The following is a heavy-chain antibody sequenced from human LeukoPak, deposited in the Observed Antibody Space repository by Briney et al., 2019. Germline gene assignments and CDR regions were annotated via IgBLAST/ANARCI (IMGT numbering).Heavy chain of an antibody. D-gene: IGHD3-3*01. J-gene: IGHJ6*02. V-gene: IGHV1-18*01. CDR3: ARDYDFWSGYPYYYYYGMDV. Sequence: ASVKVSCKASGYTFTSYGISWVRPAPGQGLAWMGWISAYNGNTNYAQKLQGRVTMTTDTSTSTAYMELRSLRSDDTAVYYCARDYDFWSGYPYYYYYGMDVWGQGTTVTVSS. CDR2: ISAYNGNT. CDR1: GYTFTSYG.